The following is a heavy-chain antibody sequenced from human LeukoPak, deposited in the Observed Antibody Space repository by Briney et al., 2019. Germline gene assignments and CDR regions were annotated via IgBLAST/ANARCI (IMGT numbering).Heavy chain of an antibody. CDR3: AGVGATGAFDY. Sequence: PGGSLRLSCAASGFTFSSYWMSWVRRAPGKGLEWVANIKQDGSEKYYVDSVKGRFTISRDNAKNSLYLQMNSLRAEDTAVYYCAGVGATGAFDYWGQGTLVTVSS. J-gene: IGHJ4*02. CDR2: IKQDGSEK. V-gene: IGHV3-7*01. D-gene: IGHD1-26*01. CDR1: GFTFSSYW.